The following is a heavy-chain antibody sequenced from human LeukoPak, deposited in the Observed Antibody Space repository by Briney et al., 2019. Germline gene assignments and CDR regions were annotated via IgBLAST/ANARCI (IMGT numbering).Heavy chain of an antibody. V-gene: IGHV4-39*01. D-gene: IGHD3-22*01. CDR3: ASQPYYDNSGYYFY. CDR2: IYHSGST. Sequence: SETLSLTCAVYGASFSSTTYNWGWIRQPPGKGLEWIGSIYHSGSTYYNPSLKSRVTISVDTTKNQFSLKLRSVTAADTAVYYCASQPYYDNSGYYFYWGQGTLVTVSS. J-gene: IGHJ4*02. CDR1: GASFSSTTYN.